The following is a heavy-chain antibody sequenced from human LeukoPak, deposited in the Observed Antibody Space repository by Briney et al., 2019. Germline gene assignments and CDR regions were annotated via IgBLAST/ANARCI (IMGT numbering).Heavy chain of an antibody. Sequence: SSETLSLTCAVYGGSFSGYYWSWIRQPPGKGLEWIGEINHSGSTNYNPSLKSRVTISVDTSKNQFSLKLSSVTAADTAVYYCATMGYYDFWSGYYWGQGTLVTVSS. CDR3: ATMGYYDFWSGYY. J-gene: IGHJ4*02. V-gene: IGHV4-34*01. CDR1: GGSFSGYY. CDR2: INHSGST. D-gene: IGHD3-3*01.